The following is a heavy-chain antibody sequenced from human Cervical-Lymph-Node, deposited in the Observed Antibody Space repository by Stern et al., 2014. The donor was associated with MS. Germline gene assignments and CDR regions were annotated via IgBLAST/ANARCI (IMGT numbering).Heavy chain of an antibody. CDR3: ATTRWDLFTWNWFDP. CDR2: IHDSGST. V-gene: IGHV4-61*02. Sequence: VQLVESGPGLVKPSQTLSLTCTVSGGSISSSGYYWSWIRQPADKGLEWIGRIHDSGSTYYNPSLKSRVTISTHTAKNQFSLKLPSVTAADTAVYYCATTRWDLFTWNWFDPWGQGTLVTVSS. CDR1: GGSISSSGYY. D-gene: IGHD1-26*01. J-gene: IGHJ5*02.